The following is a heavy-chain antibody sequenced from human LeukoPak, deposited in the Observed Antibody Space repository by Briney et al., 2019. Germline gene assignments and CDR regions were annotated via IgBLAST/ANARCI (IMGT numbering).Heavy chain of an antibody. V-gene: IGHV3-11*01. CDR2: ISSSGSTI. J-gene: IGHJ6*03. CDR3: AREYCSSTSCYMYYMDV. CDR1: GFTFSDYY. Sequence: GGSLRLSCAASGFTFSDYYMSWIRQAPGKGLEWVSYISSSGSTIYYADFVKGRFTISRDNAKNSLYLQMNSLRAEDTAVYYCAREYCSSTSCYMYYMDVWGKGTTVTVSS. D-gene: IGHD2-2*02.